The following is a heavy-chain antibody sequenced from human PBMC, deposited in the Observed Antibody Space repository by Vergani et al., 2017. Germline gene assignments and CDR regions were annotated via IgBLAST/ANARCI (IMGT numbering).Heavy chain of an antibody. J-gene: IGHJ4*02. D-gene: IGHD2-2*01. CDR3: AKGDGIVVVPAAID. V-gene: IGHV3-23*01. Sequence: EVQLLESGGGLVQPGGSLRLSCAASGFTFSSYAMSWVRQAPEKGLEWVSAISGSGGSTYYADSVKGRFTISRDNSKNTLYLQMNSLRAEDTAVYYCAKGDGIVVVPAAIDWGQGTLVTVSS. CDR2: ISGSGGST. CDR1: GFTFSSYA.